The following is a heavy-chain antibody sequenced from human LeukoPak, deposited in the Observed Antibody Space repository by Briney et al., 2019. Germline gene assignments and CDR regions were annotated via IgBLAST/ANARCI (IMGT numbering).Heavy chain of an antibody. Sequence: GGSLRLSCAASGFTFSSYAMHWVRQAPGKGLEWVAVISYDGSNKYYADSVKGRFTISRDNSKNTLYLQMNSLRAEDTAVYYCARVESSTSHNYYYYYMDVWGKGTTVTVSS. V-gene: IGHV3-30-3*01. J-gene: IGHJ6*03. CDR1: GFTFSSYA. CDR3: ARVESSTSHNYYYYYMDV. D-gene: IGHD2-2*01. CDR2: ISYDGSNK.